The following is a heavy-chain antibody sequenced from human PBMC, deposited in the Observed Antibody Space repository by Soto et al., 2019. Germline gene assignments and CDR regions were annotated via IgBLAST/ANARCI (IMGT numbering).Heavy chain of an antibody. Sequence: QLQLQESGSGLVKPSQTLSLTCAVSGGSISSGGYSWSWIRQPPGKGLEWIGCIYHSGSTYYNPSLKSRVTISVDRSKNQFSLKLSSVTAADTAVYYCARESTSHYYYYGMDVWGQGTTVTVSS. CDR1: GGSISSGGYS. CDR2: IYHSGST. V-gene: IGHV4-30-2*01. D-gene: IGHD2-2*01. CDR3: ARESTSHYYYYGMDV. J-gene: IGHJ6*02.